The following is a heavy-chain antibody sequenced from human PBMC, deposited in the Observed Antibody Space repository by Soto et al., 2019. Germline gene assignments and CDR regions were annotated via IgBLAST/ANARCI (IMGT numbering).Heavy chain of an antibody. V-gene: IGHV4-4*02. D-gene: IGHD6-13*01. CDR2: IYHSGST. CDR1: GGSISSSNL. Sequence: SETLSLTCAVSGGSISSSNLWTWVRQPPGKGLEWIGEIYHSGSTNYNPSLKSRVTISVDKSKNHFSLKLSSVTAADTAVYYCARSPYLAAAPDVWGQGTTVTVS. CDR3: ARSPYLAAAPDV. J-gene: IGHJ6*02.